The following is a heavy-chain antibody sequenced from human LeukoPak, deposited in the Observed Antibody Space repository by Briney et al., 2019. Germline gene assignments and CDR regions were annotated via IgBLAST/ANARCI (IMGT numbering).Heavy chain of an antibody. J-gene: IGHJ4*02. V-gene: IGHV3-7*01. CDR3: ARDRYYGSGSYYNLFDY. D-gene: IGHD3-10*01. Sequence: GGSLRLSCAASGFIFTDYWMYWVRQAPGKGLAWVANIKEDGSEKNYVDSVKGRFTISRDNAKNSVYLQMNSLRAEDTAVYYCARDRYYGSGSYYNLFDYWGQGTLVTVSS. CDR2: IKEDGSEK. CDR1: GFIFTDYW.